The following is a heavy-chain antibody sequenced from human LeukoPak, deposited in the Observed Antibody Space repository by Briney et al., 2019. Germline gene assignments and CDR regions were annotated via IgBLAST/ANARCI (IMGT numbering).Heavy chain of an antibody. D-gene: IGHD6-13*01. CDR1: GYSFNSHH. J-gene: IGHJ5*02. Sequence: ASVKVSCKTSGYSFNSHHVHWVRQAPGQGLEWMGIINPSGGSTSYAQKFQGRVTMTRDTSTSTVYMELSSLRSEDTAVYYCARELIAAAGGFDPWGQGTLVTVSS. CDR3: ARELIAAAGGFDP. V-gene: IGHV1-46*02. CDR2: INPSGGST.